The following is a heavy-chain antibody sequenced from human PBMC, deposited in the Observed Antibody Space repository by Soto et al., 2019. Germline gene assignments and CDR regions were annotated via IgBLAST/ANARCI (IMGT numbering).Heavy chain of an antibody. CDR2: ISTRSDI. CDR1: GFTFSGYS. CDR3: AREETVWPLAYGLDV. Sequence: PGGSLRLSCAASGFTFSGYSMNWVRQAPGKGLEWVASISTRSDIYYADSVKGRFTISRDNAKNSVSLQMTLLRAEDTAVYYCAREETVWPLAYGLDVWGQGTTVTVSS. J-gene: IGHJ6*02. D-gene: IGHD2-21*02. V-gene: IGHV3-21*01.